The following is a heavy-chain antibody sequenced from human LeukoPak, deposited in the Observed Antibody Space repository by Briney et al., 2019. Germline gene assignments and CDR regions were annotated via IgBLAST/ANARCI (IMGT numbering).Heavy chain of an antibody. J-gene: IGHJ4*02. D-gene: IGHD3-10*01. CDR2: ISSSGSTI. V-gene: IGHV3-48*03. Sequence: GGSLRLSCAASGFTFSSYEMNWVRQAPGKGLEWVSYISSSGSTIYYADSVKGRFTISRDNAKNSLYLQMNSLRAEDTAVYYCARDTLGPYYYGSGSYPWGQGTLATVSS. CDR1: GFTFSSYE. CDR3: ARDTLGPYYYGSGSYP.